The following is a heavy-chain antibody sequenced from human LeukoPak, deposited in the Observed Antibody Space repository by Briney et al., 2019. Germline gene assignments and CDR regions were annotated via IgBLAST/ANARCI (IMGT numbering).Heavy chain of an antibody. CDR3: ARDRGGAIAAAAGFSDY. CDR2: ISSSSSYI. D-gene: IGHD6-13*01. V-gene: IGHV3-21*01. CDR1: GFTFSSYA. J-gene: IGHJ4*02. Sequence: PGGSLRLSCAASGFTFSSYAMSWVRQAPGKGLEWVSSISSSSSYIYYADSVKGRFTISRDNAKNSLYLQMNSLRAEDTAVYYCARDRGGAIAAAAGFSDYWGQGTLVTVSS.